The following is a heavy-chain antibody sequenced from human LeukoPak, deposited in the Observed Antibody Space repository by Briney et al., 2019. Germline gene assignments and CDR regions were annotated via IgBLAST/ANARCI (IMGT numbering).Heavy chain of an antibody. Sequence: GGSLRLSCAASGFTFSSYWMHWVRQAPGKGLVWVSRINSDGSSTSYADSVKGRFTISRDNAKNTLYLQMNSLRAEDTAVFYCAIRRYLAGFDYWGQGILVTVSS. J-gene: IGHJ4*02. D-gene: IGHD3-16*02. CDR3: AIRRYLAGFDY. V-gene: IGHV3-74*01. CDR2: INSDGSST. CDR1: GFTFSSYW.